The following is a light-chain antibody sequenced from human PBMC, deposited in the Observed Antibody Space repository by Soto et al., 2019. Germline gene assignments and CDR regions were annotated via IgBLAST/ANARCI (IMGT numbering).Light chain of an antibody. V-gene: IGLV2-23*02. CDR1: SSDVGTYNL. J-gene: IGLJ1*01. CDR2: EVS. Sequence: QSALTQPASVSASPGQSITISCTGSSSDVGTYNLVSWYQQHPGKAPKLMIYEVSKRPSGISNRFSGSKSGNTASLTISGRHAEDEADYYCCSYAGSSAFYVFGSGTKLTVL. CDR3: CSYAGSSAFYV.